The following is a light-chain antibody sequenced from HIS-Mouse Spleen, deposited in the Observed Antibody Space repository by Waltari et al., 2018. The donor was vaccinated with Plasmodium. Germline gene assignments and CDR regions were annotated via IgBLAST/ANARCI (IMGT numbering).Light chain of an antibody. CDR3: SSYTSSSTRV. J-gene: IGLJ3*02. CDR2: DVS. CDR1: SSDVGGYNY. V-gene: IGLV2-14*03. Sequence: QSALTQPAPVSGSPGQSITIPCTGTSSDVGGYNYVSWYQQHPGKAPKLMIYDVSNRPSGVSNRFSGSKSGNTASLTISGLQAEDEADYYCSSYTSSSTRVFGGGTKLTVL.